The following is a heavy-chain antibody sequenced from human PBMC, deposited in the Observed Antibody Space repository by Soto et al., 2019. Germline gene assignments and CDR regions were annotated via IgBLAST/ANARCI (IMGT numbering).Heavy chain of an antibody. D-gene: IGHD2-15*01. CDR1: GGTFSSYT. Sequence: ASVKVSCKASGGTFSSYTISWVRQAPGQGLEWMGRIIPILGIANYAQKFQGRVTITADKSTSTAYMELSSLRSEDTAVYYCASVVVAASYYMDVWGKGTTVTVSS. J-gene: IGHJ6*03. V-gene: IGHV1-69*02. CDR2: IIPILGIA. CDR3: ASVVVAASYYMDV.